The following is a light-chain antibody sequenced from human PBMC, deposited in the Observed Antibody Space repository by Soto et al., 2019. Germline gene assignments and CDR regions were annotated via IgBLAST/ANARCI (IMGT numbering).Light chain of an antibody. CDR1: QSVSSSY. CDR3: HNFGVTTFT. CDR2: GAS. Sequence: EIVLTQSPGTLSLSPGEGATLSCRASQSVSSSYIAWYPQRPGQTPSLLIYGASTRATGIPDRFGGSGCGTPFTLPNSRWEPGDFAVYYCHNFGVTTFTSRQGTRPDI. J-gene: IGKJ5*01. V-gene: IGKV3-20*01.